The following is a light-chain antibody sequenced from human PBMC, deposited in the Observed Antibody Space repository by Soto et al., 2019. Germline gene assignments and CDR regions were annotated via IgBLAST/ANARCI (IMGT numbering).Light chain of an antibody. CDR3: QQSYNVPFT. V-gene: IGKV1-39*01. Sequence: DIQMTQSPASLAASLGDRITISCRASQTISNYLNWYHQKPGEAPKILISGASTLQSGVPSSVSGGGSGTEFTLSISSLQPADFGTYYCQQSYNVPFTFGPGTKVDVK. CDR1: QTISNY. J-gene: IGKJ3*01. CDR2: GAS.